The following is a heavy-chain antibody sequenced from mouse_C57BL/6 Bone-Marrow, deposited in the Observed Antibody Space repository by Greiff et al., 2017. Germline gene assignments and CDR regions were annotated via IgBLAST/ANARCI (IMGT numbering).Heavy chain of an antibody. CDR1: GYSITSDYA. J-gene: IGHJ4*01. CDR2: ISYSGST. D-gene: IGHD2-4*01. V-gene: IGHV3-2*02. Sequence: EVKLQESGPGLVKPSQSLSLTCTVTGYSITSDYAWNWIRQFPGNKLEWMGYISYSGSTSYNPSLKSRISITRDTSKNQFFLQLNSVTTEDTATYYCARRITCYAMDYWGQGTSVTVSS. CDR3: ARRITCYAMDY.